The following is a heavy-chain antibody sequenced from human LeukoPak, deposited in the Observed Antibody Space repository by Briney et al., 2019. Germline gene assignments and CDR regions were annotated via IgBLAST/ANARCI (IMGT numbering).Heavy chain of an antibody. Sequence: SETLSLTCTVSGGSVSSSSYYWGWIRQPPGKGLEWIGYIYYSGSTNYNPSLKSRVTISVDTSKNQFSLKLSSVTAADTAVYYCAKSGNDRYFDYWGQGTLVTVSS. CDR1: GGSVSSSSYY. D-gene: IGHD1-1*01. CDR3: AKSGNDRYFDY. CDR2: IYYSGST. V-gene: IGHV4-61*01. J-gene: IGHJ4*02.